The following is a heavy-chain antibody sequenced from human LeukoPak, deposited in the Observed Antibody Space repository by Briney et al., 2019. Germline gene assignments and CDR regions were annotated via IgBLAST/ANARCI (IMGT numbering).Heavy chain of an antibody. CDR1: GGTFSSYA. CDR3: ARDIAVAGDSLYYFDY. J-gene: IGHJ4*02. CDR2: ISTYNGNT. Sequence: ASVKVSCKASGGTFSSYAISWVRQAPGQGLEWMGWISTYNGNTNYAQKLQGRVTMTTDTSTSTAYMELSSLRSEDTAVYYCARDIAVAGDSLYYFDYWDQGTLVTVSS. D-gene: IGHD6-19*01. V-gene: IGHV1-18*01.